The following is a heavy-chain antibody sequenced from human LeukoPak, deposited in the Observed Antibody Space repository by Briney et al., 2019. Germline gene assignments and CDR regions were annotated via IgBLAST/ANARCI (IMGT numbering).Heavy chain of an antibody. J-gene: IGHJ1*01. CDR3: ARGGLVPGHLDLNAEYFQH. Sequence: EASVKVSCKASGYTFTGYYMHWVRQAPGQGLEWMGWINPNSGGTNYAQKFQGRVTMTRDTSISTVYMELSSLRSEDTAVYYCARGGLVPGHLDLNAEYFQHWGQGTLVTVSS. V-gene: IGHV1-2*02. CDR1: GYTFTGYY. CDR2: INPNSGGT. D-gene: IGHD6-19*01.